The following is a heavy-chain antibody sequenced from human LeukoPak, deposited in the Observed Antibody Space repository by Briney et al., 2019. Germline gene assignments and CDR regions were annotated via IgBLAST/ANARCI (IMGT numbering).Heavy chain of an antibody. CDR1: GFTFTRYW. Sequence: GGSLRLSCAASGFTFTRYWMTWVRQAPGKGLEWVANIKHDGSERDYVDSVKGRFTISRDNAKNSVYLQMNSLRTEDTAVYYCAKDLGYCSSTNCYLDYWGQGTLVTVSS. CDR2: IKHDGSER. D-gene: IGHD2-2*01. CDR3: AKDLGYCSSTNCYLDY. V-gene: IGHV3-7*03. J-gene: IGHJ4*02.